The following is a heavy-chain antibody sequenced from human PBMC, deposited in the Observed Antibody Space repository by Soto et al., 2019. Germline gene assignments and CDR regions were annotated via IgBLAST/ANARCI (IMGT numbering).Heavy chain of an antibody. V-gene: IGHV3-30-3*01. CDR1: GFTFSYHA. J-gene: IGHJ6*02. Sequence: QVQLVESGGGVVQPGRSLRLSCAASGFTFSYHALNWVRQAPGKGLEWVAVISYDGDNKYIAESVKGRFTISRDNSKNTVSLQMNSRRAEDTAMYFCARGTTTTAFSAMDVWGQGATVNVSS. D-gene: IGHD1-1*01. CDR3: ARGTTTTAFSAMDV. CDR2: ISYDGDNK.